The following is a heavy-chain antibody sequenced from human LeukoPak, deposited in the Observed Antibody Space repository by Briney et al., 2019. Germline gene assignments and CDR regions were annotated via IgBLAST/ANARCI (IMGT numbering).Heavy chain of an antibody. CDR2: ISSSGSTI. CDR3: ARGIKYIVMVTAAYYFDY. V-gene: IGHV3-11*01. CDR1: GVTFSDYY. D-gene: IGHD2-21*02. Sequence: GGPLRLSCAASGVTFSDYYMTWIRPAPGKGLGGVSNISSSGSTIYYADSVKGRFTISRDNAKNSLYLQMNSLRAEDTAVYYCARGIKYIVMVTAAYYFDYWGQGTLVTVSS. J-gene: IGHJ4*02.